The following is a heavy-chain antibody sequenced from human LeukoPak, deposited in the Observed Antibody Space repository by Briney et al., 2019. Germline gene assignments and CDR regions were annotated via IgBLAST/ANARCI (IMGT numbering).Heavy chain of an antibody. V-gene: IGHV3-30*18. CDR2: ISYDGSNK. CDR1: GFTFSSYG. D-gene: IGHD7-27*01. Sequence: GESLRLSCAASGFTFSSYGMHWVRQAPGKGLEWVAVISYDGSNKYYADSVKGRFTISRDNSKNTLYLQMNSLRAEDTAVYYCAKGGVANWGSRRDYYYMDVWGKGTTVTVSS. CDR3: AKGGVANWGSRRDYYYMDV. J-gene: IGHJ6*03.